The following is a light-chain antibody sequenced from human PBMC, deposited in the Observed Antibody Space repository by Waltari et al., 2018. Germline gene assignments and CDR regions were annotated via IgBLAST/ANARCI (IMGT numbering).Light chain of an antibody. J-gene: IGLJ3*02. CDR3: ETGGHGTWV. Sequence: QRPEKGPLFVMKVNSDGSHRKGDDIPDRFSGSGSGPERYLTIASRQSEDEADYYCETGGHGTWVFGGGTKLTVL. V-gene: IGLV4-69*01. CDR2: VNSDGSH.